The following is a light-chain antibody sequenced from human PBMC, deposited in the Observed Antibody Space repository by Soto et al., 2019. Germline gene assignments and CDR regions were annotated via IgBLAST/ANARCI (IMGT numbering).Light chain of an antibody. J-gene: IGKJ1*01. V-gene: IGKV1-5*01. Sequence: DIQMTQSPSTLSACVGDRLTITYWASQSISHLLAWYQQKPGKVPKLLIYDASNLGSGVPSRFSGSGSGTDFTLTISGLQPDDFTTYYCQQYTSYSRAFGQGTKVDIK. CDR1: QSISHL. CDR3: QQYTSYSRA. CDR2: DAS.